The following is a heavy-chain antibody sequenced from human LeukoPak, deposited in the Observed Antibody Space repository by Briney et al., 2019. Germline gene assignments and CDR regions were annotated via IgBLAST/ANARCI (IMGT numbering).Heavy chain of an antibody. J-gene: IGHJ4*02. CDR2: IYYSGST. D-gene: IGHD6-13*01. V-gene: IGHV4-39*01. CDR1: GGSISSSSYY. CDR3: ARPRWGAAAGTYYFDY. Sequence: SETLSLTCTVSGGSISSSSYYWGWIRQPPGKGLEWIGSIYYSGSTYYNPSLKSRVTISVDTSENQFSLKLSSVTAADTAVYYCARPRWGAAAGTYYFDYWGQGTLVTVSS.